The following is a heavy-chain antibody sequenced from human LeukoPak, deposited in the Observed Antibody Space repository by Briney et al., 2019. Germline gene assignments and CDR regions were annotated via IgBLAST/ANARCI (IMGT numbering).Heavy chain of an antibody. CDR1: GGSISSSSYY. D-gene: IGHD6-19*01. CDR3: ARDSFLGWYDY. J-gene: IGHJ4*02. Sequence: SETLSLTCTVSGGSISSSSYYWGWIRQPPGKGLEWIGSIYYSGSTYYNPSLKSRVTISVDTSKNQFSLQLNSVTPEDTAVYYCARDSFLGWYDYWGQGTLVTVSS. V-gene: IGHV4-39*02. CDR2: IYYSGST.